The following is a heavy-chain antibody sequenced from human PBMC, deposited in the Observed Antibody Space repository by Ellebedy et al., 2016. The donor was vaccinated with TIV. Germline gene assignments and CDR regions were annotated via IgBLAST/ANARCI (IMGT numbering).Heavy chain of an antibody. Sequence: PGGSLRLSCKGYGSNFSSYWINWVRQMPGKGLEWMGRIDPSDSYTYYSPSFQGHVTMSADKSISTVYLQWSSLKASDTAIYYCTTFIAAIGLDYWGQGTLVTVSS. CDR2: IDPSDSYT. CDR3: TTFIAAIGLDY. D-gene: IGHD6-13*01. V-gene: IGHV5-10-1*01. J-gene: IGHJ4*02. CDR1: GSNFSSYW.